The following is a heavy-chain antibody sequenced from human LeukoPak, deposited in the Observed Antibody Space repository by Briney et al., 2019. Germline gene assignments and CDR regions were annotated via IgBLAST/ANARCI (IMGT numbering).Heavy chain of an antibody. D-gene: IGHD5-18*01. Sequence: GGSLRLSCAASGFTFSSYWMNWARQAPGKGLEWVSAISGSGGSTYYADSVKGRFTISRDNSKNTLYLQMNSLRAEDTAVYYCAKENFAELWFRFDYWGQGTLVTVSS. CDR3: AKENFAELWFRFDY. CDR2: ISGSGGST. J-gene: IGHJ4*02. CDR1: GFTFSSYW. V-gene: IGHV3-23*01.